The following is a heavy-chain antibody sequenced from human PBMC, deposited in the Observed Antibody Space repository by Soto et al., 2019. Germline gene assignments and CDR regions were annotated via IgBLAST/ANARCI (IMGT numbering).Heavy chain of an antibody. CDR1: GFSFSTYW. Sequence: GGSLRLSCAASGFSFSTYWMSWVRQAPGKGLEWLANIKQDENKIYYVDSVKGRFTISGDSAKNSLFLIMDSLRLEDTAVYFCARDRDSPYFPPPYYFDFWGQGTLV. J-gene: IGHJ4*02. CDR3: ARDRDSPYFPPPYYFDF. CDR2: IKQDENKI. D-gene: IGHD1-26*01. V-gene: IGHV3-7*01.